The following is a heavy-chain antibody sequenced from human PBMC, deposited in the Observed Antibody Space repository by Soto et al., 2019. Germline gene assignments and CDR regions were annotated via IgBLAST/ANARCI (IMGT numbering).Heavy chain of an antibody. CDR3: ATEQTGITSAGGGRIDR. V-gene: IGHV3-30-3*01. D-gene: IGHD6-13*01. CDR1: GFTFSTHA. J-gene: IGHJ5*02. CDR2: VSLDGSNK. Sequence: QVQLVESGGGVVQPGRSLRLSCAASGFTFSTHAMHWVRQAPGKGLECVAIVSLDGSNKYYADSVKGRFTISRDNSKNTLYLQMSGLTPEDAAFYYCATEQTGITSAGGGRIDRWGQGTLVTVSS.